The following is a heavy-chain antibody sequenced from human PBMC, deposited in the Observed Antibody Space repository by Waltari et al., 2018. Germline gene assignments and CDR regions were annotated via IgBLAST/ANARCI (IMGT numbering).Heavy chain of an antibody. CDR3: ARERATVVPPGAFDI. Sequence: GQLVESGGGLVKPGGSLRLSCAASGFTFSSYSMNWVRQAPGKVLEWVSSISSSSSYIYYADSVKGRFTISRDNAKNSLYLQMNSLRAEDTAVYYCARERATVVPPGAFDIWGQGTMVTVSS. V-gene: IGHV3-21*01. CDR2: ISSSSSYI. CDR1: GFTFSSYS. J-gene: IGHJ3*02. D-gene: IGHD4-17*01.